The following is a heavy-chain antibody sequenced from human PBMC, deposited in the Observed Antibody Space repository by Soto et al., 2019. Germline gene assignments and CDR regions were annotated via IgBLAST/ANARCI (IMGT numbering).Heavy chain of an antibody. CDR2: IYYSGST. V-gene: IGHV4-61*08. D-gene: IGHD1-26*01. CDR3: ARAVSGSYFDY. CDR1: GGSISSGVDY. J-gene: IGHJ4*02. Sequence: SETLSLTCTVSGGSISSGVDYWSWIRQHPGKGLEWIGYIYYSGSTNYNPSLKSRVTISVDTSKNQFSLKLSSVTAADTAVYYCARAVSGSYFDYWGQGTLITVSS.